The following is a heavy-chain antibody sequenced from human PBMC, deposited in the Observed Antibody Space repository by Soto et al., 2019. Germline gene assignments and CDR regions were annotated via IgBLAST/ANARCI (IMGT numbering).Heavy chain of an antibody. CDR3: ARKGVAFDY. CDR1: GFKFSNYA. J-gene: IGHJ4*02. V-gene: IGHV3-23*01. Sequence: GSLRLSCAAXGFKFSNYAMSWVRQAPGKGLEWVSLISATGGGTYYADSVKGRFTISRDNAKNSLFLQMNSLRDEDTAVYYCARKGVAFDYWGQGALVTVSS. CDR2: ISATGGGT. D-gene: IGHD3-3*01.